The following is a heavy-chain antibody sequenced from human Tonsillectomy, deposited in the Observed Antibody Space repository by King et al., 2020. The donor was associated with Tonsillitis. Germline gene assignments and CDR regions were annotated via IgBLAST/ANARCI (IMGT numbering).Heavy chain of an antibody. CDR3: ARGPPTAKGLRPASSFDY. Sequence: VQLVESGGGLVQPGGSLRLSCAASGFTFSSYWMSWVRQAPGKGLEWVANIKQDGSEKYYVDSVKGRFTISRDNAKNSLYLQMNSLRAEDTAVYYCARGPPTAKGLRPASSFDYWGQGTLVTVSS. V-gene: IGHV3-7*03. D-gene: IGHD4-17*01. CDR2: IKQDGSEK. J-gene: IGHJ4*02. CDR1: GFTFSSYW.